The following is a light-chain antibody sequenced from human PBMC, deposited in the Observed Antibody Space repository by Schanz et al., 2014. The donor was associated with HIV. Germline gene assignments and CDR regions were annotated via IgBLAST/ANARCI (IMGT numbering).Light chain of an antibody. CDR1: QDIRND. J-gene: IGKJ2*01. V-gene: IGKV1-17*01. CDR3: QQYNSYSYT. CDR2: GAS. Sequence: DIQMTQSPSSLSASVGDTVTITCRASQDIRNDLGWYQQKPGRAPKRLIYGASSLESGVPSRFSASGSETEFSLTINSLQPEDFASYYCQQYNSYSYTFGQGTRLEIK.